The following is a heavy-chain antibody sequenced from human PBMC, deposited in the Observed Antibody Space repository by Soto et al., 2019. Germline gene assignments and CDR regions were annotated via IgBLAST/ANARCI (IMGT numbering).Heavy chain of an antibody. J-gene: IGHJ4*02. D-gene: IGHD4-4*01. CDR2: IYWDDSK. CDR3: AQKGSADYILGY. CDR1: GFSLSTNGVG. V-gene: IGHV2-5*02. Sequence: QITLKESGPTLVKPTQTLTLTCTFSGFSLSTNGVGVGWIRQPPGKALDWLALIYWDDSKHYSPSLNSRLTIIKDTSINLVALTMTDMEPLDTATFYSAQKGSADYILGYWGQGTLVTVSS.